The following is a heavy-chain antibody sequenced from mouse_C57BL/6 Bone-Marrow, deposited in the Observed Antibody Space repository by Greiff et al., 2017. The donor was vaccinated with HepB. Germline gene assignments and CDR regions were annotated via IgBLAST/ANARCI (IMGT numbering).Heavy chain of an antibody. Sequence: QVQLQQPGAELVMPGASVKLSCKASGYTFTSYWMHWVKQRPGQGLEWIGEIDPSDSYTNYNQKFKGKSTLTVDKSSSTAYMQLSSLTSEDSAVYYCAGDAMDYWGQGTSVTGSS. CDR3: AGDAMDY. CDR2: IDPSDSYT. J-gene: IGHJ4*01. CDR1: GYTFTSYW. V-gene: IGHV1-69*01.